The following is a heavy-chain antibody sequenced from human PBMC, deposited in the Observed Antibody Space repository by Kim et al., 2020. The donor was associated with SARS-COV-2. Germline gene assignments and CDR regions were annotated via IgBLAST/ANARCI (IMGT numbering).Heavy chain of an antibody. V-gene: IGHV4-39*01. CDR3: ARHERRSNYFDF. Sequence: SETLSLTCTVSGGSMTGGDYYWDWIRQSPGKGLEWIGNIHYSGRTYYNPSLKSRVTMSVDTSKNQFSLNLNSVTAADAAVYYCARHERRSNYFDFWGQGILVTVSS. J-gene: IGHJ4*02. CDR2: IHYSGRT. D-gene: IGHD1-1*01. CDR1: GGSMTGGDYY.